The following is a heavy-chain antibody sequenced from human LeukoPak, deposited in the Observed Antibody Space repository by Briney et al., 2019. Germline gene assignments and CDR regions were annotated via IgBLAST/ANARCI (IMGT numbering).Heavy chain of an antibody. Sequence: PSETLSLTCTVSGGSISSYYWSWIRQPPGKGLEWIGYTYYSGSTNYNPSLKSRVTISVDTSKNQFSLKLSSVTAADTAVYYCARSPLYSNPNWFDPWGQGTLVTVSS. CDR2: TYYSGST. D-gene: IGHD4-11*01. V-gene: IGHV4-59*01. CDR3: ARSPLYSNPNWFDP. CDR1: GGSISSYY. J-gene: IGHJ5*02.